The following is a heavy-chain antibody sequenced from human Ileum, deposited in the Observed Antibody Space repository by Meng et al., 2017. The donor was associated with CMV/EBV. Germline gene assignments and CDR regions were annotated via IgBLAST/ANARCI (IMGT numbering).Heavy chain of an antibody. Sequence: TCAVYGGSFSGYYWSWIPQPPGKGLEWIGEINHSGSTNYNPSLKSRVTISVDTSKNQFSLKLSSVTAADTAVYYCASTSSSSFYYFDYWGQGTLVTVSS. CDR3: ASTSSSSFYYFDY. D-gene: IGHD6-6*01. CDR1: GGSFSGYY. J-gene: IGHJ4*02. CDR2: INHSGST. V-gene: IGHV4-34*01.